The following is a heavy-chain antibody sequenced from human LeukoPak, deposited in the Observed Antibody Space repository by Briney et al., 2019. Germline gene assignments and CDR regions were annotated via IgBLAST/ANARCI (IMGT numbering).Heavy chain of an antibody. J-gene: IGHJ4*02. V-gene: IGHV3-23*01. CDR3: AKDSFITIFGVGSDY. CDR2: ISGSGGST. D-gene: IGHD3-3*01. CDR1: GFTFSSYA. Sequence: GGSLRLYCAASGFTFSSYAMRWVRQAPGKGLEWVSAISGSGGSTYYADSVKGRFTISRDNSKNTLYLQMNSLRAEDTAVYYCAKDSFITIFGVGSDYWGQGTLVTVSS.